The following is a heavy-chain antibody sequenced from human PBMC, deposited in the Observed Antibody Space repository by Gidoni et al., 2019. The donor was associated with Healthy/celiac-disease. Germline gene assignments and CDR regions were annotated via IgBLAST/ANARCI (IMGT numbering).Heavy chain of an antibody. CDR3: ARDNYYDSGSLTTTSWFDP. CDR1: GGTFSSYA. J-gene: IGHJ5*02. CDR2: IIPIFGTA. D-gene: IGHD3-10*01. V-gene: IGHV1-69*01. Sequence: QVQLVQSGAEVKKPGSSVKVSCKASGGTFSSYAISWVRQAPGQGLEWMGGIIPIFGTANYAQKFQGRVTITADESTSTAYMELSSLRSEDTAVYYCARDNYYDSGSLTTTSWFDPWGQGTLVTVSS.